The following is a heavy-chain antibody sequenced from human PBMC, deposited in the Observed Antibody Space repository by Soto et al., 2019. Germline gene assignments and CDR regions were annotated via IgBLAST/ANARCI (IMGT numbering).Heavy chain of an antibody. Sequence: QVQLVESGGGVVQPGRSLRLSCAASGFTFSSYGMHWVRQAPGKGLEWVAVIWYDGSNKYYADSVKGRFTISRDNSKNTLYLQMNSLRAEDTAVYYCATGLGYWTNVVCYTFDYWGQGTLVTFSS. D-gene: IGHD2-8*01. CDR2: IWYDGSNK. V-gene: IGHV3-33*01. CDR1: GFTFSSYG. J-gene: IGHJ4*02. CDR3: ATGLGYWTNVVCYTFDY.